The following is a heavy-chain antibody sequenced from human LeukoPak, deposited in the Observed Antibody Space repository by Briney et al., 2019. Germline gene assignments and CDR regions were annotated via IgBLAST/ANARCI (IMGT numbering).Heavy chain of an antibody. CDR2: INHSGST. CDR1: GGSFSGYY. V-gene: IGHV4-34*01. CDR3: ARGLGPPHYYGSGSYYDYYYYYMDV. J-gene: IGHJ6*03. Sequence: QPSETLSLTCALYGGSFSGYYWSWIRQPPGKGLGWIGEINHSGSTNYNPSLKSRVTISVDTSKNQFSLKLSSVTAADTAVYYCARGLGPPHYYGSGSYYDYYYYYMDVWGKGTTVTVSS. D-gene: IGHD3-10*01.